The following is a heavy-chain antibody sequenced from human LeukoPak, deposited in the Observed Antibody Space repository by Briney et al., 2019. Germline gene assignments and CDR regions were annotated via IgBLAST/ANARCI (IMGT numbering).Heavy chain of an antibody. CDR1: GYTFTSYY. Sequence: ASVKVSCKASGYTFTSYYMHWVRQAPGQGLEWMGIINPSGGSTSYAQKFQGRVTMTRDMSTSTVYMELSSLRSEDTAVYYCARARHIVVVTAIRGAFDIWGQGTMVTVSS. V-gene: IGHV1-46*01. D-gene: IGHD2-21*02. CDR2: INPSGGST. CDR3: ARARHIVVVTAIRGAFDI. J-gene: IGHJ3*02.